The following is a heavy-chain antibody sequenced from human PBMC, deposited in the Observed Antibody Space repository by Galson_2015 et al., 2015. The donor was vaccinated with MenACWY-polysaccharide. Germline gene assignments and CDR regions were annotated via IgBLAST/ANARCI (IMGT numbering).Heavy chain of an antibody. CDR3: ARAGGRYPGNYYFGY. CDR1: GFTFSSYW. D-gene: IGHD1-26*01. V-gene: IGHV3-74*01. CDR2: INSDGTST. Sequence: SLRLSCAASGFTFSSYWMHWVRQAPGKGLVWVSRINSDGTSTSYADSVKGRFTISRDNAKNTLYLQMNSLRAEDTAVYYCARAGGRYPGNYYFGYWGQGTLVTVSS. J-gene: IGHJ4*02.